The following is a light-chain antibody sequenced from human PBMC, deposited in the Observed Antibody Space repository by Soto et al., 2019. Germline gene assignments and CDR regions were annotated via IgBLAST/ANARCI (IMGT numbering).Light chain of an antibody. CDR2: EVS. CDR3: SSYAGSNNLV. V-gene: IGLV2-8*01. J-gene: IGLJ2*01. CDR1: SSDVGGGYNY. Sequence: QSALTQPPSASGSPGQSVTISCTGTSSDVGGGYNYVSWYQQHPGKAPKLMIYEVSKRPSGVPDRFSGSKSGNTASLTVSGLQAEDEADYYCSSYAGSNNLVFGGGTQLTVL.